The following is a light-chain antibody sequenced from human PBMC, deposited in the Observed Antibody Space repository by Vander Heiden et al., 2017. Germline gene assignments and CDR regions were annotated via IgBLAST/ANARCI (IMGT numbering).Light chain of an antibody. CDR1: QSLVYSDGNTY. CDR3: MQGTHWLPWA. Sequence: DVVMTQSPLSLPVTLGQPASISCRSSQSLVYSDGNTYLNWFQQRPGQSPRRLIYKVSNQDSGVPDRFSGSGSGTDFTLKISRVEAEDVGVYYCMQGTHWLPWAFGQGTKVEIK. V-gene: IGKV2-30*01. CDR2: KVS. J-gene: IGKJ1*01.